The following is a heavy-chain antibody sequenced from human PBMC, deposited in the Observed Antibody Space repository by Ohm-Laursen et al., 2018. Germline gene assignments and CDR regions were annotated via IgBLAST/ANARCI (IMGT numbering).Heavy chain of an antibody. Sequence: LSLTYAAAGFTFSIYAMSWVRQTPGKGLEWESNINQDGGEKNFADSVKGRFTITRDNAKNSLYLQMNSLRAEDTAVYYCARDVAHGGYGFGMDVWGQGTTVTVSS. V-gene: IGHV3-7*01. CDR1: GFTFSIYA. D-gene: IGHD5-12*01. CDR3: ARDVAHGGYGFGMDV. J-gene: IGHJ6*02. CDR2: INQDGGEK.